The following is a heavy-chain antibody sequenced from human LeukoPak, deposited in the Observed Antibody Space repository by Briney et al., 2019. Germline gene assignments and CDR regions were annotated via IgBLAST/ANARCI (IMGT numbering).Heavy chain of an antibody. V-gene: IGHV1-46*01. J-gene: IGHJ6*03. CDR1: GYTFTSYY. CDR2: ISPSGGST. D-gene: IGHD2-15*01. Sequence: ASVKVSCKASGYTFTSYYMHWVRQAPGQGLEWMGIISPSGGSTSYAQKFQGRVTMTRDMSTSTVYMELSSLRSEDTAVYYCARATLGYCSGGSCRYYMDVWGKGTTVTISS. CDR3: ARATLGYCSGGSCRYYMDV.